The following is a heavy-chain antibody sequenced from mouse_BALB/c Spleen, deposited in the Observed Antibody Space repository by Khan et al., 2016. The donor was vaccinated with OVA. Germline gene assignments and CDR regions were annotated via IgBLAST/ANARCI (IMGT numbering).Heavy chain of an antibody. Sequence: QVQLQQSGPEVVRPGVSVKISCKGSGYTFTDYAMHWVKQSHAKSLEWIGVISTHYGNIDYNQKFKDKATMTVDKYSNTAYMELARFTSEDPAMXYCSRWSCNDRFAYWGQGTLVTVSA. V-gene: IGHV1S137*01. CDR3: SRWSCNDRFAY. J-gene: IGHJ3*01. CDR2: ISTHYGNI. D-gene: IGHD2-1*01. CDR1: GYTFTDYA.